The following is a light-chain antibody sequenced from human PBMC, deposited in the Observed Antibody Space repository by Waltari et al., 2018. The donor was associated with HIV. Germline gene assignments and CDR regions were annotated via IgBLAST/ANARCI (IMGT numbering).Light chain of an antibody. V-gene: IGKV3-20*01. CDR2: YAS. CDR3: QHYDDSRQKCT. Sequence: EIVLTQSPGTLSLSPGERATLSCRTSQSVSIDSLTGYQQKPGQAPRLLIYYASSRATGIPGRCTGSGSGTDFTLTISRLEPEDFAVYYCQHYDDSRQKCTFGPGTKVDMK. J-gene: IGKJ3*01. CDR1: QSVSIDS.